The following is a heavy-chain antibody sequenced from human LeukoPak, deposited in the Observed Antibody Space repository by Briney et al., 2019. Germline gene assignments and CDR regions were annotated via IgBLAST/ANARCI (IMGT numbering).Heavy chain of an antibody. CDR1: GYTFTSYY. CDR3: ARDPQSYFFDY. D-gene: IGHD1-26*01. Sequence: ASVKVSCKASGYTFTSYYMHWVRQAPGQGLEWMGIINPSGGSTSYAQKFQGRVTMTRNTSTSTVYMELSSLRSEDTAVYYCARDPQSYFFDYWGQGTLVTVSS. CDR2: INPSGGST. J-gene: IGHJ4*02. V-gene: IGHV1-46*01.